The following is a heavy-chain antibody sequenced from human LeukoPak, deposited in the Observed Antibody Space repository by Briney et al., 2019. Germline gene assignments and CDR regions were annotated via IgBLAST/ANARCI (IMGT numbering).Heavy chain of an antibody. CDR3: ARGWGGGTHDY. V-gene: IGHV3-48*03. CDR1: GFTFSSYE. CDR2: ISNSGSTI. J-gene: IGHJ4*02. Sequence: PGGSLRLSRAASGFTFSSYEMNWVRQAPGKGLEWVSYISNSGSTIYHADSVKGRFTISRDNAKNSLYLQMNSLRAEDTAVYYCARGWGGGTHDYWGQGTLVTVSS. D-gene: IGHD3-10*01.